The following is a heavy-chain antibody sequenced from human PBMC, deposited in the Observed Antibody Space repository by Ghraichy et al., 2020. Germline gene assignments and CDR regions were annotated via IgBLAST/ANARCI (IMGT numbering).Heavy chain of an antibody. CDR3: ARRGKLLRFRDSTT. J-gene: IGHJ4*02. V-gene: IGHV4-34*01. CDR2: INHSGST. Sequence: SETLSLTCAVYGGSFSGNNWSWFGQPPGRGLEWCGEINHSGSTNYNPSLKSRVTISADTSKKQLSLRLSSVTAADTAVYYCARRGKLLRFRDSTTWGQGTLVTVSS. D-gene: IGHD3-10*01. CDR1: GGSFSGNN.